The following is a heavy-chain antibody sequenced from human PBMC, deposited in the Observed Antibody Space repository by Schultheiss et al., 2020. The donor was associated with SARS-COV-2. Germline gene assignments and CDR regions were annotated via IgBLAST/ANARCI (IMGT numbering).Heavy chain of an antibody. Sequence: SQTLSLTCAISGDSVSSNSDTWNWIRQSPSRGLEWLGRTYYRSKWSNDYAPSLKSRITITPDTSKNQFSLHLNSVTPEDTAVYYCTRGTEADFDYWGQGTLVTVSS. CDR2: TYYRSKWSN. CDR1: GDSVSSNSDT. J-gene: IGHJ4*02. CDR3: TRGTEADFDY. V-gene: IGHV6-1*01.